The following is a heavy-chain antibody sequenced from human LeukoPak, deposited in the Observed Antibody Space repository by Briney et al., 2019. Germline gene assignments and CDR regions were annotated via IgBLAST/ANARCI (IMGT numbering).Heavy chain of an antibody. CDR2: INSDSIYI. J-gene: IGHJ4*02. CDR1: GFTFSSHD. CDR3: ARGSREHGLDC. V-gene: IGHV3-21*01. D-gene: IGHD1-26*01. Sequence: KPGGSLRLSCVASGFTFSSHDMNWVRQAPGKGLEWVSYINSDSIYIYYADSVKGRFTISRDNAKNSLYVQMNSLTAEDTAVYYCARGSREHGLDCWGQGTLVTVSS.